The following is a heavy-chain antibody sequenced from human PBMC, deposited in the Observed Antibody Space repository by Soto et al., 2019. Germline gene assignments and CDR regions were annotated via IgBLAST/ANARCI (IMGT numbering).Heavy chain of an antibody. CDR1: GFILSDCA. CDR3: ARDLSWGSNWYYYMDV. V-gene: IGHV3-48*01. J-gene: IGHJ6*03. D-gene: IGHD7-27*01. CDR2: ISSSSSVI. Sequence: GGPLRLSWATSGFILSDCAINWVRQAPGKGLEWVSYISSSSSVIDYADSVKGRFTVSRDNARNSLYLQMNSLRAEDTAVYYCARDLSWGSNWYYYMDVWGKGTTVTVSS.